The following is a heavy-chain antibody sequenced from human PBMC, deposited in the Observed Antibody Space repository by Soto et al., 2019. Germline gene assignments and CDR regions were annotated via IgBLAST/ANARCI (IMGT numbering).Heavy chain of an antibody. D-gene: IGHD3-22*01. CDR2: ISSSISTI. J-gene: IGHJ4*02. CDR1: GFTFSTYG. V-gene: IGHV3-48*01. Sequence: PGGSLRLSCAASGFTFSTYGMNWVRQAPGKGLEWISYISSSISTISYANSVEGRFTISRDNAKNSLYLQMNSLRVEDTAVYYCARNTYYYDSTGYYQYDSWGQGTLVTVSS. CDR3: ARNTYYYDSTGYYQYDS.